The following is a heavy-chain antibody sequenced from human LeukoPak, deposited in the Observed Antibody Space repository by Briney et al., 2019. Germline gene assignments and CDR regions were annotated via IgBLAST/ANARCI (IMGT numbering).Heavy chain of an antibody. CDR3: ARGIGGYDILTGSLCY. D-gene: IGHD3-9*01. CDR1: GFTFSSYE. V-gene: IGHV3-48*03. CDR2: ISSSGSTI. Sequence: GGSLRLSCAASGFTFSSYEMNWVRQAPGKGLEWVSYISSSGSTIYYADSVKGRFTISRDNAKNSLYLQMNSLRAEDTAVYCCARGIGGYDILTGSLCYWGQGTLVTVSS. J-gene: IGHJ4*02.